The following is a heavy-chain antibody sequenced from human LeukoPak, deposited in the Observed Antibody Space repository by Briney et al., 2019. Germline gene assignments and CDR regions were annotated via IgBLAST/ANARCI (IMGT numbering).Heavy chain of an antibody. V-gene: IGHV3-7*01. J-gene: IGHJ3*02. CDR3: ARWYSPKIFDAFDI. Sequence: GRSLRLSCAASGFTFSSYWMSWVRQAPGKGLEWVANIKQDGSEKYYVDSVKGRFTISRDNAKNSLYLQMNSLRAEDTAVYYCARWYSPKIFDAFDIWGQGTMVTVSS. D-gene: IGHD3-3*01. CDR1: GFTFSSYW. CDR2: IKQDGSEK.